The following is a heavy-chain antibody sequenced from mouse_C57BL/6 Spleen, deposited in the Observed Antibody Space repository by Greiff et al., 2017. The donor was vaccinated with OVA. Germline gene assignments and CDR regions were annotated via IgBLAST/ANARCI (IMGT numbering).Heavy chain of an antibody. CDR2: IYPGSGST. Sequence: QVQLQQPGAELVKPGASVKLSCKASGYTFTSYWITWVKQRPGQGLEWIGDIYPGSGSTTYNEKFKGKATLTVDTSSSTAYMQLSSLTSEDSAVYYCERGITTVVEGDYYAMDYWGQGTSVTVSS. CDR3: ERGITTVVEGDYYAMDY. D-gene: IGHD1-1*01. CDR1: GYTFTSYW. J-gene: IGHJ4*01. V-gene: IGHV1-55*01.